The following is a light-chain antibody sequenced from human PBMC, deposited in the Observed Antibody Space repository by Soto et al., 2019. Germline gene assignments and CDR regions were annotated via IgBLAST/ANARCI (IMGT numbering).Light chain of an antibody. Sequence: EIVLTQSPDTLSLSPGERATLSCRASQNISSSYLAWYQQKPGQAPRLLIYGASSRATGIPDRFSGCGSGTDFTLTISGLEPEDLAVYYCQQSATFGQGTKVDVK. CDR3: QQSAT. CDR1: QNISSSY. CDR2: GAS. V-gene: IGKV3-20*01. J-gene: IGKJ1*01.